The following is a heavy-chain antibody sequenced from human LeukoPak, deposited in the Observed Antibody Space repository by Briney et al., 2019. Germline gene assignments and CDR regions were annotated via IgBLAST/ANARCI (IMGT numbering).Heavy chain of an antibody. J-gene: IGHJ5*02. D-gene: IGHD3-22*01. CDR1: GGSIGSYY. CDR3: ARAHYYDSSGLYGFDP. Sequence: PSETLSLTCTVSGGSIGSYYWSWIRQPPGKGLEWIGYIYYSGSTNYNPSLKSRVTISVDTSKNQFSLKLSSVTAADTAVYYCARAHYYDSSGLYGFDPWGQGTLVTVSS. V-gene: IGHV4-59*08. CDR2: IYYSGST.